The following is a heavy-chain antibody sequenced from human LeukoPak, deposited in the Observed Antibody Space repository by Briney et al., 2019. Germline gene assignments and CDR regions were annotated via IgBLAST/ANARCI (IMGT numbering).Heavy chain of an antibody. CDR2: ISPGSTRT. CDR3: AELGITMIGGV. D-gene: IGHD3-10*02. J-gene: IGHJ6*04. CDR1: GFSFNNFA. Sequence: LRXXCAASGFSFNNFAMSWVRQAPGKGLEWVSAISPGSTRTYYAASVKGRFTVSRDNSMNTLYLHMDSLRAEDTAVYYCAELGITMIGGVWGKGTTVTISS. V-gene: IGHV3-23*01.